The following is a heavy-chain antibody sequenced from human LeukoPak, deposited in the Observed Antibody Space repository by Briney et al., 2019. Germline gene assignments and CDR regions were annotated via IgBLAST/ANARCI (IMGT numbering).Heavy chain of an antibody. CDR1: GYSISNGYY. Sequence: SETLSLSCGVSGYSISNGYYWGWVRQPPGKGLEWIGNIYRTGGNYANPSLKSRLSLSVDTSTNHFSLQLTSLTAADTAIYYCARALVGGYFDTWGQGILVTVSS. D-gene: IGHD5-12*01. CDR2: IYRTGGN. CDR3: ARALVGGYFDT. J-gene: IGHJ5*02. V-gene: IGHV4-38-2*01.